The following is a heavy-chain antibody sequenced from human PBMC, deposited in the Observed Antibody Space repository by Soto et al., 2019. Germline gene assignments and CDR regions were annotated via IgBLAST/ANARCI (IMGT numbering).Heavy chain of an antibody. CDR1: YGSISSYY. V-gene: IGHV4-59*01. CDR2: IYYSAST. Sequence: PSLPLSDTWTVSYGSISSYYWSWILKNPLKLLEFFWYIYYSASTNYNPSLKSRVTISVDTSKNQFSLNLTSVTAADTAASYCARTLAYCGGDCYRSKPKWLDPWGQGPRVTVS. CDR3: ARTLAYCGGDCYRSKPKWLDP. D-gene: IGHD2-21*02. J-gene: IGHJ5*02.